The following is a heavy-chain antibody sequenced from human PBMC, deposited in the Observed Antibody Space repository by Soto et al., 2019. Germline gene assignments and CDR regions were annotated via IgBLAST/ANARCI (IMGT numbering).Heavy chain of an antibody. D-gene: IGHD3-10*01. CDR3: ARVKGSGTHMGFDY. CDR2: IYHSGST. V-gene: IGHV4-4*02. Sequence: QMQLQESGPGLVKPSETLSLTCAVSGGSISTNNWWMWVRQAPGQGLEWIGEIYHSGSTNYNPSLKSRVTLLVDNSKNRFALKLRTVTAADTALYFCARVKGSGTHMGFDYWGQGTQVAVSS. J-gene: IGHJ4*02. CDR1: GGSISTNNW.